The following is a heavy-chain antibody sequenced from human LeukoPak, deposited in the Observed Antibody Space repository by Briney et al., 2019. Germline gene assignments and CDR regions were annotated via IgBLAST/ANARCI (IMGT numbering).Heavy chain of an antibody. CDR1: GFTFSSYA. V-gene: IGHV3-30*04. D-gene: IGHD2-21*01. CDR2: ISYDGNNK. CDR3: AASIPPAS. Sequence: GRSLRLSCAASGFTFSSYAMHRVHQAPGKGLEWVAVISYDGNNKYYADSVKGRFTISRDNSKNTLYLQMNSLRAEDTAVFYCAASIPPASWGQGTLVTVSS. J-gene: IGHJ5*02.